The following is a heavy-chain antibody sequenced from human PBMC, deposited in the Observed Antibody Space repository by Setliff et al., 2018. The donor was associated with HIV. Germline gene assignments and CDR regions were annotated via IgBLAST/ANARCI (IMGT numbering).Heavy chain of an antibody. Sequence: PGGSLRLSCVASGFTFNSFAMSWVRQAPGKGLEWVSAITGSGSDAYYADSVKGRFSISRDNSKNTLYLQMNSLRPDDTARYYCTKDPRAYCAGGCYRGADYWGQGTLVTVSS. J-gene: IGHJ4*02. D-gene: IGHD2-21*02. V-gene: IGHV3-23*01. CDR1: GFTFNSFA. CDR3: TKDPRAYCAGGCYRGADY. CDR2: ITGSGSDA.